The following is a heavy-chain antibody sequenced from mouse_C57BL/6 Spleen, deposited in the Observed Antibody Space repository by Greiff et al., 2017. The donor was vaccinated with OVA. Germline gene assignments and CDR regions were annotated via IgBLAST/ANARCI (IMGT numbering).Heavy chain of an antibody. J-gene: IGHJ3*01. CDR1: GYTFTSYW. CDR2: IDPSDSYT. Sequence: QVQLQQPGAELVMPGASVKLSCKASGYTFTSYWMHWVKQRPGQGLEWIGEIDPSDSYTNYNQKFKGKSTLTVDKSSSTAYMQLSSLTSEDSAVYYCARRIYDGYLAWFAYWGQGTLVTVSA. D-gene: IGHD2-3*01. CDR3: ARRIYDGYLAWFAY. V-gene: IGHV1-69*01.